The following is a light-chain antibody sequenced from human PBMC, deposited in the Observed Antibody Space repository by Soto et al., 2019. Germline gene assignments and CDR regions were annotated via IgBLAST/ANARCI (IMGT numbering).Light chain of an antibody. Sequence: DIHLTQSPSSLSASLGDTVTLTCRASQTISNYLHWYQHRPRKAPRLLIYAASTLQAGVPSRFSGGGSGTNFTLTLNSLQSDYFASYCYYHSFGMAPYSFGPGTKVEI. CDR3: YHSFGMAPYS. V-gene: IGKV1-39*01. CDR1: QTISNY. CDR2: AAS. J-gene: IGKJ2*01.